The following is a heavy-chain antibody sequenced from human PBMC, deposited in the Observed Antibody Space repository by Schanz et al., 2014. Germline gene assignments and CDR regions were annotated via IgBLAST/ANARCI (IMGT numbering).Heavy chain of an antibody. CDR3: ARGTCSSSTCYIIYFDY. D-gene: IGHD2-2*02. V-gene: IGHV3-7*01. Sequence: EVQLVESGGGLVQPGGSVRLSCAASGFTFSGYWMSWVRQAPGKGPEWLVNVKQDGIEKYYLESVRGRFTISRDNAKNSLYLQLNSLTAEDTAVYYCARGTCSSSTCYIIYFDYWGQGALVTVSS. CDR1: GFTFSGYW. J-gene: IGHJ4*02. CDR2: VKQDGIEK.